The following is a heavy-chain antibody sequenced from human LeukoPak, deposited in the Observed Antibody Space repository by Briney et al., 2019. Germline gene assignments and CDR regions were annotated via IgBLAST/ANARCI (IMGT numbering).Heavy chain of an antibody. CDR3: AKSYCSSSSCFDFDY. CDR2: IRYDGSNE. CDR1: GFTFNNYG. J-gene: IGHJ4*02. D-gene: IGHD2-2*01. V-gene: IGHV3-30*02. Sequence: GGSLRLSCAAPGFTFNNYGMHAVRQAPGKGLEWVTFIRYDGSNEYYADSVKGRFTISRDDSKNTLYLQLNSLRAEDTAVYYCAKSYCSSSSCFDFDYWGQGTLVTVSS.